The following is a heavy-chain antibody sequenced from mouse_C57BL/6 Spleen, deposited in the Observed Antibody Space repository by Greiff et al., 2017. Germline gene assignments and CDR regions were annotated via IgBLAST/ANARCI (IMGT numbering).Heavy chain of an antibody. CDR2: IYPGSGST. CDR3: ARSLYYGSTPFAY. V-gene: IGHV1-55*01. CDR1: GYTFTSYW. Sequence: QVQLQQPGAELVKPGASVKMSCKASGYTFTSYWITWVKQRPGQGLEWIGDIYPGSGSTNYNEKFKGKATLTVDTSSSTAYMQLSSLTSEDSAVYYCARSLYYGSTPFAYWGQGTLVTVSA. D-gene: IGHD1-1*01. J-gene: IGHJ3*01.